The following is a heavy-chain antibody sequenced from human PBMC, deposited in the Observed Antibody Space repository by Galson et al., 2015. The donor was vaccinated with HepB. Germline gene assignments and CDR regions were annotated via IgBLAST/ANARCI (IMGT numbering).Heavy chain of an antibody. J-gene: IGHJ4*02. CDR2: IEEDGSEQ. D-gene: IGHD5-18*01. CDR3: TTSYRGYSDGYPRLNFDY. CDR1: GLTFSNYW. V-gene: IGHV3-7*03. Sequence: SLRLSCAASGLTFSNYWLSWVRQAPGKGLEWVANIEEDGSEQYYVDSVTGRFTISRDNAKSSVFLQMNSLRAEDTAVYYCTTSYRGYSDGYPRLNFDYWGQGTVVTVSS.